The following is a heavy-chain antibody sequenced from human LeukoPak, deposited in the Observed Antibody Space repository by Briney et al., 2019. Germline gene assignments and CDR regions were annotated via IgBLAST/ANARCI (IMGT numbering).Heavy chain of an antibody. CDR1: GGSISGYY. D-gene: IGHD3-16*01. CDR2: IHYSGKA. J-gene: IGHJ6*02. Sequence: SETLSLTCTVSGGSISGYYWTWTRQPPGTGLEWIGQIHYSGKADYNPSLRSRITISVDTSKNQMFLKLSSLTAADTAVYYCARFGVDYDMGVWGQGTTVTVSS. V-gene: IGHV4-59*01. CDR3: ARFGVDYDMGV.